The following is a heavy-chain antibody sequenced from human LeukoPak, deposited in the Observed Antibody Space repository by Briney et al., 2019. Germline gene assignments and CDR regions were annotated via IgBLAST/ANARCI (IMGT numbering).Heavy chain of an antibody. D-gene: IGHD6-13*01. V-gene: IGHV3-23*01. CDR1: LFTFTVYA. Sequence: GGSLRLSSAAPLFTFTVYAISCVPQTPGEGREWGSAISGSVGITYYAHSVKGRFTISRDHSKNRLYLQVTSMRDEATALYSCPKRHSSSWSFWGQGTLVTVSS. J-gene: IGHJ4*02. CDR2: ISGSVGIT. CDR3: PKRHSSSWSF.